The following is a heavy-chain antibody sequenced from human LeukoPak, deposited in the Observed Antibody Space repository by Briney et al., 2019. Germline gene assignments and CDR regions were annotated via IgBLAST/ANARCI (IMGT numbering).Heavy chain of an antibody. D-gene: IGHD1-1*01. V-gene: IGHV4-34*01. J-gene: IGHJ4*02. CDR1: GGSFSGYY. CDR3: ARVGTRKRFDY. CDR2: INHSGST. Sequence: PSETLSLTCAVYGGSFSGYYWSWIRQPPGKGLEWIGEINHSGSTNYNPSLKSRVTISVDTSKNQFSLKLSSVTAADTAVYYCARVGTRKRFDYWGQGTLVSVSS.